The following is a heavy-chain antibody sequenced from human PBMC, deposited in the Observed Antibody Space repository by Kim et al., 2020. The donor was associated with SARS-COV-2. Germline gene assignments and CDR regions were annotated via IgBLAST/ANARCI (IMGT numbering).Heavy chain of an antibody. CDR1: GFIFSTHA. Sequence: GGSLRLSCSASGFIFSTHAMHWVRQAPGEGLGYVSAISTNGDSTNYADSVKGRFTISRDNSKNTLFLQMSSLRPEDTAVYYCVTGYGSAWYVGDFDYWGQGTLVAVSS. CDR3: VTGYGSAWYVGDFDY. D-gene: IGHD6-13*01. CDR2: ISTNGDST. J-gene: IGHJ4*02. V-gene: IGHV3-64D*09.